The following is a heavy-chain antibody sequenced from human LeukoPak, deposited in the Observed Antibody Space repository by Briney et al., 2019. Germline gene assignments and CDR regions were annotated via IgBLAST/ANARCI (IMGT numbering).Heavy chain of an antibody. J-gene: IGHJ4*02. CDR1: GFTFSSYE. CDR3: ARDEGSGWYRLFDY. D-gene: IGHD6-19*01. Sequence: SGGSLRLSCAASGFTFSSYEMNWVRQAPGKGLEWVSYISSSGSTIYYADSVKGRFTISRDNAKHSLYLQMNSLRAEDTAVYYCARDEGSGWYRLFDYWGQGTLVTVSS. CDR2: ISSSGSTI. V-gene: IGHV3-48*03.